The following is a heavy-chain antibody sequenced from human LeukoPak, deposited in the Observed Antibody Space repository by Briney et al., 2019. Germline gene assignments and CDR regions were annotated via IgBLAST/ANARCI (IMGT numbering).Heavy chain of an antibody. D-gene: IGHD4-17*01. CDR1: GGCISSYY. CDR3: ARTTVTVYYYYYYYMDV. Sequence: NPSETLSLTCTVSGGCISSYYWSWIRQPPGKGLEWIGYIYYSGSTNYNPSLKSRVTISVDTSKNQFSLKLSSVTAADSAVYYCARTTVTVYYYYYYYMDVWGKGTTVTVSS. V-gene: IGHV4-59*01. CDR2: IYYSGST. J-gene: IGHJ6*03.